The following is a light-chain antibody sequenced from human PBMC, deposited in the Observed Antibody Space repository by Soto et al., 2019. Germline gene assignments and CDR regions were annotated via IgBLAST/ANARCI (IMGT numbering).Light chain of an antibody. CDR1: SSDVGSYNL. Sequence: QSALTQPASVSGSPGQSITISCTGTSSDVGSYNLVSWYQQHPDKAPKLMIYEVSKRPSGVSNRFSGSKSGNTASLTISGLQAEDEADYYCCSYAGSSFYVFGTGTKLTVL. J-gene: IGLJ1*01. V-gene: IGLV2-23*02. CDR3: CSYAGSSFYV. CDR2: EVS.